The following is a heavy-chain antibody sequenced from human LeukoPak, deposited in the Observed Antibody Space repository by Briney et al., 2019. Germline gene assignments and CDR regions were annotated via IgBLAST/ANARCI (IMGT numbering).Heavy chain of an antibody. D-gene: IGHD2-2*02. CDR3: ARFPYCSSTSCYRRNAFDI. CDR2: MNPNSGNT. J-gene: IGHJ3*02. Sequence: ASVKVSCKASGYTFTSHDINWVRQATGQGLEWMGWMNPNSGNTGYAQKFQGRVTMTRNISISTVYMELNSLRSEDTAVYYCARFPYCSSTSCYRRNAFDIWGQGTMVTVSS. CDR1: GYTFTSHD. V-gene: IGHV1-8*01.